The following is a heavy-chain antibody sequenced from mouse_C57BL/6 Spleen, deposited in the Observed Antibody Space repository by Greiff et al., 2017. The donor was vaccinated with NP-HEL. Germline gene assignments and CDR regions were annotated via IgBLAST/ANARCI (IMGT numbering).Heavy chain of an antibody. D-gene: IGHD2-12*01. Sequence: EVQLQQSGPELVKPGASVKISCKASGYTFTDYYMNWVKQSHGKSLEWIGDINPNNGGTSYNQKFKGKATLTVDKSSSTAYMELRSLTSEDSAVYYCARKGPYVGFAYWGQGTLVTVSA. J-gene: IGHJ3*01. CDR1: GYTFTDYY. CDR2: INPNNGGT. CDR3: ARKGPYVGFAY. V-gene: IGHV1-26*01.